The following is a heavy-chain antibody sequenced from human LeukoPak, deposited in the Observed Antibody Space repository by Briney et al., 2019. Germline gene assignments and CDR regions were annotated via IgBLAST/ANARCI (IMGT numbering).Heavy chain of an antibody. CDR1: GFTFSSYS. CDR2: ISSSSSYI. V-gene: IGHV3-21*01. J-gene: IGHJ3*02. CDR3: ASLTGAERGSYFSPIGAFDI. D-gene: IGHD1-26*01. Sequence: GGSLRLSCAASGFTFSSYSMNWVRQAPGKGLEWVSSISSSSSYIYYADSVKGRFTISRDNAKNALYLQMNSLRAEDTAVYYCASLTGAERGSYFSPIGAFDIWGQGTMVTVSS.